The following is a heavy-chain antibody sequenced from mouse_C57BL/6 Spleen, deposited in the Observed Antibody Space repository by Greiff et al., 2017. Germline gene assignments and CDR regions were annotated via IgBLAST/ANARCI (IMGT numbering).Heavy chain of an antibody. D-gene: IGHD1-1*01. J-gene: IGHJ1*03. CDR2: IRNKANGYTT. Sequence: EVQGVESGGGLVQPGGSLSLSCAASGFTFTDYYMSWVRQPPGKALEWLGFIRNKANGYTTEYSASVKGRFTISRDNSQSILYLQMNALRAEDSATYYWESHYYGSSSYWYFDVWGTGTTGTVSS. CDR3: ESHYYGSSSYWYFDV. CDR1: GFTFTDYY. V-gene: IGHV7-3*01.